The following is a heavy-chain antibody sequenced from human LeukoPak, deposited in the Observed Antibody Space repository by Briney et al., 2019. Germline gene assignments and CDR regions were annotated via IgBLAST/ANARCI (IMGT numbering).Heavy chain of an antibody. CDR1: GYTFTSYD. CDR3: ARELGHYYDSSGSFDY. V-gene: IGHV1-8*01. J-gene: IGHJ4*02. CDR2: VNPNSGHT. Sequence: ASVKVSCKASGYTFTSYDINWVRQATGQGLEWMGWVNPNSGHTGFAQRFQGRVSMTSNTSISTAYMELSSLRSEDTAVYYCARELGHYYDSSGSFDYWGQGTLVTVSS. D-gene: IGHD3-22*01.